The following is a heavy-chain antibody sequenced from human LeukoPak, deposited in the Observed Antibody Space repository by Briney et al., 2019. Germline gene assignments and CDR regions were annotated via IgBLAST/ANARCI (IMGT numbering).Heavy chain of an antibody. D-gene: IGHD3-10*01. CDR3: ARGSRLLWFGELDY. CDR1: GGSFSGYY. CDR2: INHSGST. Sequence: SSETLSLTCAVYGGSFSGYYWSWIRQPPGKGLEWIGEINHSGSTNYNPSLKSRVTISVDTSKNQFSLKLSSVTAADTAVYYCARGSRLLWFGELDYWGQGTLVTVSS. J-gene: IGHJ4*02. V-gene: IGHV4-34*01.